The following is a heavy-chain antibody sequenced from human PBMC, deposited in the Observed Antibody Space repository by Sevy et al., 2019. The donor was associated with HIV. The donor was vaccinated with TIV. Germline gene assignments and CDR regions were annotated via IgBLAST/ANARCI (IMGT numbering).Heavy chain of an antibody. CDR3: ARGIVAPAY. J-gene: IGHJ4*02. D-gene: IGHD1-26*01. V-gene: IGHV4-39*01. CDR2: IYYGGST. CDR1: GGSISSSSYY. Sequence: SETLSLTCTVSGGSISSSSYYWGWIRQPPGKGLEWIGSIYYGGSTYYNPSLKSRVTISVDTSKNQFSLKLSSVTAADTAVYYCARGIVAPAYWGQGTLVTVSS.